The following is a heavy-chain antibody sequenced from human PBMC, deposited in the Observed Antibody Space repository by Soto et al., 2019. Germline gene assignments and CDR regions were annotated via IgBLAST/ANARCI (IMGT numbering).Heavy chain of an antibody. D-gene: IGHD3-10*01. CDR2: ISGSGGST. CDR1: GFTFNIYA. CDR3: AKGQFGGPTLDAFDI. V-gene: IGHV3-23*01. J-gene: IGHJ3*02. Sequence: GSLRLSCAASGFTFNIYAMSWVRQAPGKGLEWVSAISGSGGSTYYADSVKGRFTISRDNSKNTLYLQMNSLRAEDTAVYYCAKGQFGGPTLDAFDIWGQGTMVTVSS.